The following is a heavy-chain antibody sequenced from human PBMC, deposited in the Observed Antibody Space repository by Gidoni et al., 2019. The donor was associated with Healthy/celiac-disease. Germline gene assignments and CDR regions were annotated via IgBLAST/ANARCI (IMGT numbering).Heavy chain of an antibody. D-gene: IGHD7-27*01. CDR2: ISYDGSNK. CDR3: ARDLTNTNRPGGMDV. CDR1: GFTFSSYA. J-gene: IGHJ6*02. Sequence: QVQLVESGGGVVQPGRSLRLSCAASGFTFSSYAMHWVRQAPGKGLEWVAVISYDGSNKYYADSVKGRFTISRDNSKNTLYLQMNSLRAEDTAVYYCARDLTNTNRPGGMDVWGQGTTVTVSS. V-gene: IGHV3-30*04.